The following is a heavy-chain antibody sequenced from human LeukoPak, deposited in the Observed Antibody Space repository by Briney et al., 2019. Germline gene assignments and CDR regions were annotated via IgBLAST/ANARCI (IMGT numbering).Heavy chain of an antibody. CDR3: AKGSSENYYY. D-gene: IGHD3-10*01. J-gene: IGHJ4*02. CDR1: GFTFSSDT. V-gene: IGHV3-23*01. Sequence: PGGSLGLSCVASGFTFSSDTMTWVRQAPGKALEWVSSVSDSGGTTSYADSVKGRFTISRDNSKNTLYLQMNSLRAEDTATYYCAKGSSENYYYWGQGTLVTVSS. CDR2: VSDSGGTT.